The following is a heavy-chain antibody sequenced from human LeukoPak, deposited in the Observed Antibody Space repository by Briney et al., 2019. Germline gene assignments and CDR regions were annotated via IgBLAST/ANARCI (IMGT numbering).Heavy chain of an antibody. CDR3: ARGQKVLGNYYYGMDV. CDR2: ISYDVINK. Sequence: GGSLRLSCAASGFTFSSYGMHWVRQAPGKGLEWVAVISYDVINKYYADSVKGRFTISRDNAKNTLYLQMNSLRAEDTAVYYCARGQKVLGNYYYGMDVWGQGTTVTVSS. J-gene: IGHJ6*02. V-gene: IGHV3-30*03. D-gene: IGHD4/OR15-4a*01. CDR1: GFTFSSYG.